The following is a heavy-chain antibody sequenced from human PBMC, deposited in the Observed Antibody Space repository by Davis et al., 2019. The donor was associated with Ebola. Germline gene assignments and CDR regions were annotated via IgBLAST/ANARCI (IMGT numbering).Heavy chain of an antibody. D-gene: IGHD6-13*01. J-gene: IGHJ6*02. CDR2: IRSKAYGRKT. CDR1: GFTFGDYA. V-gene: IGHV3-49*04. CDR3: TRDLKQPPLSYYYGMDV. Sequence: PGGSLRLSCSAYGFTFGDYAMSWVRQAPGRGLEWVGFIRSKAYGRKTQYAASVKGRFTISRDDSKSIVFLQMNSLKTDDTAVYYCTRDLKQPPLSYYYGMDVWGQGTTVTVSS.